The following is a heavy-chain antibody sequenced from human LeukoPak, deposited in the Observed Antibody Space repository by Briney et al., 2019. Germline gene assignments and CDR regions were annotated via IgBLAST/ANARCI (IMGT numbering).Heavy chain of an antibody. CDR2: IKSKTDGGTT. V-gene: IGHV3-15*01. Sequence: GGSLRLSCAASGFTFSNAWMSWVRQAPGKGLEWVGRIKSKTDGGTTDYAAPVKGRFTISRDDSKNTLYPQMNSLKTEDTAVYYCTTALRLYCSSTSCYTYAFDIWGQGTMVTVSS. CDR3: TTALRLYCSSTSCYTYAFDI. J-gene: IGHJ3*02. D-gene: IGHD2-2*02. CDR1: GFTFSNAW.